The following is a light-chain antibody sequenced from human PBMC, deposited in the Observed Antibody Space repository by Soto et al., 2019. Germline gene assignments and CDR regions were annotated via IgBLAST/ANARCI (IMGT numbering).Light chain of an antibody. CDR2: LGS. V-gene: IGKV2-28*01. J-gene: IGKJ1*01. CDR1: QSLLYSNGYNY. CDR3: LQALQLRT. Sequence: DIVMTQSPLSLAVTPGEPASISCRSSQSLLYSNGYNYLDWYLQKPGQSPQLLIYLGSNRASGVPDRFSGSGSGTVFTLKISRVQPEDVGVYYCLQALQLRTFGQGTKVEIK.